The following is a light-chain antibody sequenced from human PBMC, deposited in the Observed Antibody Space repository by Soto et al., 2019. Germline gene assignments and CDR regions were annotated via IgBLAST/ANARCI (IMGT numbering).Light chain of an antibody. CDR1: QGISSY. V-gene: IGKV1-9*01. CDR3: QQLNSYPYS. CDR2: AAS. Sequence: DIQLTQSPSFLSASVGDRVTITCRARQGISSYLAWYQQKPGKAPKLLIYAASTLQSGVPSRFSGSGSGTEFTITISSLQPEDFATYYCQQLNSYPYSFGQGTKLEIK. J-gene: IGKJ2*01.